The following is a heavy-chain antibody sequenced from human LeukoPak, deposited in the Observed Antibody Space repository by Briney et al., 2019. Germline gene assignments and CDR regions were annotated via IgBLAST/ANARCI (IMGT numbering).Heavy chain of an antibody. CDR2: VYYSGST. D-gene: IGHD3-3*01. Sequence: SETLSLTCTVSGVSISNGGYYWSWIRQHPGKGLEWIGYVYYSGSTFYNPSLKSRVTMSVGTSKNQFSLKLNSVTAADTAVYYCARAGDFWSGSNEIDYWGQGTLVTVSS. CDR3: ARAGDFWSGSNEIDY. V-gene: IGHV4-31*03. CDR1: GVSISNGGYY. J-gene: IGHJ4*02.